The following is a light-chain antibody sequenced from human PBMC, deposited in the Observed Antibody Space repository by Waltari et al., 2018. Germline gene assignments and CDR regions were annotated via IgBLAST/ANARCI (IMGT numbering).Light chain of an antibody. CDR3: QQYNTYSS. CDR1: QSISNY. V-gene: IGKV1-5*03. J-gene: IGKJ2*03. Sequence: DIQMTQSPSTLSASVGDTITITCRASQSISNYLAWYQQKPGKAPKLLIYKASSSGSGVPSRFSGSGSGTEFTLTISSLQPDDSATYYCQQYNTYSSFGQGSKREI. CDR2: KAS.